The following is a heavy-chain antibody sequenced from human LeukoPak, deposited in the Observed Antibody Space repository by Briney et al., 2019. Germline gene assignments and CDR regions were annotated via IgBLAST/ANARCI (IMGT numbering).Heavy chain of an antibody. CDR3: AKIPQMATIARSRYYFDY. D-gene: IGHD5-24*01. CDR1: GFTFSSYE. V-gene: IGHV3-23*01. J-gene: IGHJ4*02. CDR2: ISGSGGST. Sequence: GGSLRLSCAASGFTFSSYEMNWVRQAPGKGLEWVSAISGSGGSTYYADSVKGRFTISRDNSKNTLYLQMNSLRAEDTAVYYCAKIPQMATIARSRYYFDYWGQGTLVTVSS.